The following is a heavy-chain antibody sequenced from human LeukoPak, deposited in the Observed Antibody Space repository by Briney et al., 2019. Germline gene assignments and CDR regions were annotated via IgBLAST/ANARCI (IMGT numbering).Heavy chain of an antibody. V-gene: IGHV3-20*04. Sequence: PGGSLRLSCAASGFTFDDYGMSWVRQAPGKGLEWVSGINWNGGSTGYADSVKGRFTISRDNAKNSLYLQMNSLRAEDTALYYCARARGSEGSVSYSFFDYWGQGTLVTVSS. J-gene: IGHJ4*02. D-gene: IGHD3-10*01. CDR3: ARARGSEGSVSYSFFDY. CDR2: INWNGGST. CDR1: GFTFDDYG.